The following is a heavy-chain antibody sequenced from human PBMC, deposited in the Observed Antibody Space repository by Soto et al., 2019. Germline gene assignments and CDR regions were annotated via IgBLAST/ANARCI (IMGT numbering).Heavy chain of an antibody. CDR3: TSATWYSEY. D-gene: IGHD2-15*01. Sequence: QVQLQESGPGLVKPSETLSLTCSVSGGSISNHYWSWIRQPPGKGLEWIGYIYYNGNTNYNPSLKSRVTMSVGTSRNQISLKLTTVTAADTAVYYCTSATWYSEYWGQGPLVTVSS. CDR1: GGSISNHY. V-gene: IGHV4-59*11. CDR2: IYYNGNT. J-gene: IGHJ4*02.